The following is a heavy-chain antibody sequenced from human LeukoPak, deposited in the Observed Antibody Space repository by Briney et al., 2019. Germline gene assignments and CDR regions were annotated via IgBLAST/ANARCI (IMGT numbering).Heavy chain of an antibody. CDR3: ATGVLRYFDWLPLPDY. CDR2: FDPEDGET. J-gene: IGHJ4*02. Sequence: ASVKVSCKVSGYTLTELSMHWVRQAPGKGLEWMGGFDPEDGETIYAQKFQGRVTMTEDTSTDTAYMELSSLRSDDTAVYYCATGVLRYFDWLPLPDYWGQGTLVTVSS. V-gene: IGHV1-24*01. D-gene: IGHD3-9*01. CDR1: GYTLTELS.